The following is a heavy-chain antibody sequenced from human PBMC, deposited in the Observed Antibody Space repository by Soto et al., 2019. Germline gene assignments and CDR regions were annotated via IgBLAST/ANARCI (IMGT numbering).Heavy chain of an antibody. CDR2: MNPNSGNT. CDR1: GYTFTSYD. D-gene: IGHD3-10*01. Sequence: AASVKVSCKASGYTFTSYDINWVRQATGQGLEWMGWMNPNSGNTGYAQKFQGRVTMTRNTSISTAYMELSSLRSEDTAVYYCARDQYYYGSGSSLGGTDYWGQGTLVTVSS. J-gene: IGHJ4*02. CDR3: ARDQYYYGSGSSLGGTDY. V-gene: IGHV1-8*01.